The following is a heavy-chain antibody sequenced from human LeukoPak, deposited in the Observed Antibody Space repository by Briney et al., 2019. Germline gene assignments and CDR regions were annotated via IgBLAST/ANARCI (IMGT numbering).Heavy chain of an antibody. J-gene: IGHJ4*02. CDR3: AKDGYNYSDY. Sequence: GGSLRLSCAASGFTFSNYGMHWVRQAPGKGLEWVAFIRYDGSNKDYADSVKGRFTISRDNSKNTLYLQMNGLRAEDTAVYYCAKDGYNYSDYWGQGTLVTVSS. CDR2: IRYDGSNK. V-gene: IGHV3-30*02. D-gene: IGHD5-24*01. CDR1: GFTFSNYG.